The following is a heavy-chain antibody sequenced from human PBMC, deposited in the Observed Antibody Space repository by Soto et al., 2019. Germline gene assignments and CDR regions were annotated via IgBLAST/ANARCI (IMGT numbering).Heavy chain of an antibody. Sequence: QVQLVQSGAEVKKPGSSVKVSCKASGGTFSSYAISWVRQAPGQGLEWMGGIIPIFGTANYAQKFQGRVTITADESTSTAYMELSSLRSEDTAVYYCARGNDYVWGSYRYLEYFQPWGQGTLVTVSS. V-gene: IGHV1-69*01. CDR2: IIPIFGTA. CDR3: ARGNDYVWGSYRYLEYFQP. J-gene: IGHJ1*01. CDR1: GGTFSSYA. D-gene: IGHD3-16*02.